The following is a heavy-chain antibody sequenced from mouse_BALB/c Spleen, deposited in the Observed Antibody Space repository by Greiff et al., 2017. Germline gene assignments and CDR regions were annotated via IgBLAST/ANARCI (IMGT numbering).Heavy chain of an antibody. Sequence: EVKLQESGPGLVKPSQSLSLTCTVTGYSIPSDYAWTWIRQFPGNKLEWMGYISYSGSTSYNPSLKSRISITRYTSKNQFFLQLNSLTTEDTATYYCARSGDYAGFAYWGQGTLVTVSA. V-gene: IGHV3-2*02. CDR1: GYSIPSDYA. D-gene: IGHD2-4*01. J-gene: IGHJ3*01. CDR3: ARSGDYAGFAY. CDR2: ISYSGST.